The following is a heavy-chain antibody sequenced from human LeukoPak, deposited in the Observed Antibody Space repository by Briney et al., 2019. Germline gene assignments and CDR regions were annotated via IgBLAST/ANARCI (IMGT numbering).Heavy chain of an antibody. J-gene: IGHJ3*02. CDR2: ISSSGSTI. CDR3: ARDDSTAVSACLYAFDI. CDR1: GFTFSSYA. D-gene: IGHD6-19*01. Sequence: GGSLRLSCAASGFTFSSYAMHWVRQAPGKGLEWVSYISSSGSTIYYADSVKGRFTISRDNAKNSLYLQMNSLRAEDTAVYYCARDDSTAVSACLYAFDIWGQGTMVAVSS. V-gene: IGHV3-48*03.